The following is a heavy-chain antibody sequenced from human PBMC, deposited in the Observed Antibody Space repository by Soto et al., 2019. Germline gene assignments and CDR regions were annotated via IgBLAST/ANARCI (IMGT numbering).Heavy chain of an antibody. CDR1: GDSNSSHY. CDR3: ARSTFRHAFDI. V-gene: IGHV4-59*11. J-gene: IGHJ3*02. D-gene: IGHD2-21*01. Sequence: PSATLSLTCTVSGDSNSSHYWNWIRQPPGKGLEWIGHIYDSGDTNYNPSLGSRVSISLDTSKKQFSLKLTSVTAADTAVYFCARSTFRHAFDIWGQGTMVTVSS. CDR2: IYDSGDT.